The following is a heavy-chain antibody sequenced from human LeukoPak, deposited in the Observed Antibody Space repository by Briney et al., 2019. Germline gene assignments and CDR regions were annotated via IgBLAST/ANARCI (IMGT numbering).Heavy chain of an antibody. V-gene: IGHV1-18*04. CDR3: ARRAIYDSSVRGYDYYYYYMDV. Sequence: ASVKVSCKASGYTFTSYYMHWVRQAPGQGLEGMGWISAYNGNTNYAQRLQGRVTMTTDTSTSTAYMELGSLRSDDTAVYYCARRAIYDSSVRGYDYYYYYMDVWGRGTTVTVPS. CDR2: ISAYNGNT. D-gene: IGHD3-22*01. CDR1: GYTFTSYY. J-gene: IGHJ6*03.